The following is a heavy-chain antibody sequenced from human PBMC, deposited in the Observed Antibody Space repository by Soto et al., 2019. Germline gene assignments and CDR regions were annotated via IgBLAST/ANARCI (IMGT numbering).Heavy chain of an antibody. Sequence: QVQLQESGPGLVKPSQTLSLTCTVSGGSISSGGYYWSWIRQHPGKGLEWIGYIYYSGSTYYNPSLKSRVXXSXDXXKNQCALKLSSVTAADTAVYYCARLGVARSFAFDYWGQGTLVTVSS. CDR2: IYYSGST. V-gene: IGHV4-31*03. CDR3: ARLGVARSFAFDY. D-gene: IGHD3-10*01. CDR1: GGSISSGGYY. J-gene: IGHJ4*02.